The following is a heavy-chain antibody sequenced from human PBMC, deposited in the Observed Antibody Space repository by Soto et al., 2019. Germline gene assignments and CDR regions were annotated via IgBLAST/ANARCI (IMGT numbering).Heavy chain of an antibody. CDR1: GFTFSSYA. J-gene: IGHJ4*02. CDR2: IDGSGGDT. V-gene: IGHV3-23*01. Sequence: GGSLRLSCAASGFTFSSYAMGWVRQALGTGLEWVSVIDGSGGDTSFADSVKGRFTISRDNSKNTLYLHMNSLRAEDTARYYCAKERVAAAYVETSPFDFWGQGTQVTVSS. CDR3: AKERVAAAYVETSPFDF. D-gene: IGHD2-15*01.